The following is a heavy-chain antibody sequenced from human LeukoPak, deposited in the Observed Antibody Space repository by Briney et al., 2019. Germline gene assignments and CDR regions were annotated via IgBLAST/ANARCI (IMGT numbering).Heavy chain of an antibody. CDR1: GGSISSSSYY. CDR3: ARPDLRFLEWLS. D-gene: IGHD3-3*01. Sequence: SETLSLTCTVSGGSISSSSYYWGWIRQPPGKGLEWIGSIYYSGSTYYNPSLKSRVTISVDTSKNQFSLKLSSVTAADMAVYYCARPDLRFLEWLSWGRGTLVTVSS. V-gene: IGHV4-39*01. J-gene: IGHJ2*01. CDR2: IYYSGST.